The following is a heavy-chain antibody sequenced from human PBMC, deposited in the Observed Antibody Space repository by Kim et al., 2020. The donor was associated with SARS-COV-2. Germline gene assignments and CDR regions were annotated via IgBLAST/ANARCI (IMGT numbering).Heavy chain of an antibody. D-gene: IGHD3-10*01. CDR3: AKAVLLWYLSTMDV. V-gene: IGHV3-23*01. CDR2: ISASGGST. J-gene: IGHJ6*02. CDR1: GFTFNNYA. Sequence: GGSLRLSCAASGFTFNNYAMNWVRQAPGKGLEWVSAISASGGSTYYADSVKGRFTISRDNSGDTLYLQVSSLRAEDTAVYYCAKAVLLWYLSTMDVWGQGTTVTVSS.